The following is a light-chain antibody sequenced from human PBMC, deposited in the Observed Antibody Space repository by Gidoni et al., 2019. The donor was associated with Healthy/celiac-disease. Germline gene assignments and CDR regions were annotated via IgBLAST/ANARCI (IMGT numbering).Light chain of an antibody. Sequence: SYELTQPPSVSVSLRQTARITCSGDALPKKYAYWYQQKSGQAPVLVLYEDSKRPSGIPERFSGSSSGTMATLTISGAQVEDEADYYCYSTDNRGNHRVFGGGTKLTVL. CDR1: ALPKKY. CDR3: YSTDNRGNHRV. J-gene: IGLJ3*02. V-gene: IGLV3-10*01. CDR2: EDS.